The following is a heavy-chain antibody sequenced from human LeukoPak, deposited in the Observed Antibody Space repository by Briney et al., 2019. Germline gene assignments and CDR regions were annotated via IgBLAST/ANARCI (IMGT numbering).Heavy chain of an antibody. CDR1: GFTFSSYW. D-gene: IGHD6-13*01. J-gene: IGHJ5*02. CDR2: IKQDGSEK. V-gene: IGHV3-7*01. CDR3: ARTTSAGPNWFDP. Sequence: GGSLRLSCAASGFTFSSYWMSWVRQAPGKGLEWVANIKQDGSEKYCVDSVKGRFTISRDNAKNSLYLQMNSLRAEDTAVYYCARTTSAGPNWFDPWGQGTLVTVSS.